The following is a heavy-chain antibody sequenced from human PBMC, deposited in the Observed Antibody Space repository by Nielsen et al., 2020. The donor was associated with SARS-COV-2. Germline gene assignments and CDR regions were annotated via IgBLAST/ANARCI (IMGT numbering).Heavy chain of an antibody. D-gene: IGHD6-13*01. CDR2: IYYSGST. CDR3: ARDRAAADIYYYYGMDV. Sequence: SETLSLTCTVSGGSISSGGYYWSWIRQHPGKGLEWIGYIYYSGSTYYNPSLKSRVTISVDTSKNQFSLKLSSATAADTAVYYCARDRAAADIYYYYGMDVWGQGTTVTVSS. V-gene: IGHV4-31*03. CDR1: GGSISSGGYY. J-gene: IGHJ6*02.